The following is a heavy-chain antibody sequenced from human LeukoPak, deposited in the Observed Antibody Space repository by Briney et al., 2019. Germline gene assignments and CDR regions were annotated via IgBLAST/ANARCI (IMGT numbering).Heavy chain of an antibody. V-gene: IGHV3-23*01. CDR3: ASGITLLRGVMDF. J-gene: IGHJ4*02. CDR1: GFTFSSYW. Sequence: GGSLRLSCAASGFTFSSYWMHWVRQAPGKGLEWVSSISDSGVNTWYADSVKGRFTISRDNSKNTMYLQMNRLRAEDTAVYYCASGITLLRGVMDFWGQGTLVTVSS. CDR2: ISDSGVNT. D-gene: IGHD3-10*01.